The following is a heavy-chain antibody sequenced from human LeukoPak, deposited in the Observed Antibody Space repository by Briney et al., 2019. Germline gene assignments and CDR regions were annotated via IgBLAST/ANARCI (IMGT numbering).Heavy chain of an antibody. D-gene: IGHD1-26*01. Sequence: PGGSLRLSCAASGFTFDDYAMHWVRQAPGKGLEWVSGISWNSGSIGYADSVKGRFTISRDNAKNSLYLQMNSLRAEDMALYYCAKDMGAVGATGFDYWGQGTLVTVSS. V-gene: IGHV3-9*03. CDR3: AKDMGAVGATGFDY. J-gene: IGHJ4*02. CDR1: GFTFDDYA. CDR2: ISWNSGSI.